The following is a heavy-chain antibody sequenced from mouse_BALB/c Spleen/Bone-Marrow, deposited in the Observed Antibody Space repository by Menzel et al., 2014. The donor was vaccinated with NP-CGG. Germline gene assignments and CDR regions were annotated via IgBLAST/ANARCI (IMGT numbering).Heavy chain of an antibody. V-gene: IGHV14-3*02. J-gene: IGHJ4*01. CDR3: ARRGYYGNYYYAMDY. CDR2: IDPANGNT. CDR1: GFNIKDTY. D-gene: IGHD2-1*01. Sequence: SGAELVKPGASVKLSCTASGFNIKDTYMHWVKQRPEQGLEWIGRIDPANGNTKYDPKFQGKATITADTSSKTAYLQVSSLTSDDNAVYYCARRGYYGNYYYAMDYWGQGTSVTVSS.